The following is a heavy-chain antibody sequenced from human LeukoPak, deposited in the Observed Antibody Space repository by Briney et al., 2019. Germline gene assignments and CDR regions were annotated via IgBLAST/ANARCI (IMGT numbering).Heavy chain of an antibody. CDR1: GFTFSSYA. D-gene: IGHD6-13*01. J-gene: IGHJ4*02. CDR2: ISYDGSNK. V-gene: IGHV3-30-3*01. CDR3: ARGSLMSLDY. Sequence: GGSLRLSCAASGFTFSSYAMHWVRQAPGKGLEWVAVISYDGSNKYYADSVKGRFTISRDNSKNTLYLQMNSLRAEDTAVYYCARGSLMSLDYWGQGTLVTVSS.